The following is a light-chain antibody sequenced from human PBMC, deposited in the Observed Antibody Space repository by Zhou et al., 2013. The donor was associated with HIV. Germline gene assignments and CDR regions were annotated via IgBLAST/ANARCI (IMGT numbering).Light chain of an antibody. Sequence: EIVLTQSPGTLSLSPGERATLSCRASQTIFSSYLAWYQQKPGQAPRLLIYSASSRATGIPDRFRGSESGKDFTLTISRLEPEDSAVYYCQQYRSSPQTFGQGTRLEIK. CDR1: QTIFSSY. J-gene: IGKJ5*01. CDR2: SAS. CDR3: QQYRSSPQT. V-gene: IGKV3-20*01.